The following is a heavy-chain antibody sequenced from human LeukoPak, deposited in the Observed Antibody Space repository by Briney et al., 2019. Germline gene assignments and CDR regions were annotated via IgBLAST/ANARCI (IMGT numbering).Heavy chain of an antibody. Sequence: GESLKISCKASGYTFTDYWIGWVRQMPGKGLEWMGIVWPVDFRAMYSPSFQGQVTISVDKSITTAYLQWDSLKASDTAMYYCARHASVVVVPAAMGEDYWGQGTLVTVSS. V-gene: IGHV5-51*01. CDR3: ARHASVVVVPAAMGEDY. D-gene: IGHD2-2*01. CDR1: GYTFTDYW. J-gene: IGHJ4*02. CDR2: VWPVDFRA.